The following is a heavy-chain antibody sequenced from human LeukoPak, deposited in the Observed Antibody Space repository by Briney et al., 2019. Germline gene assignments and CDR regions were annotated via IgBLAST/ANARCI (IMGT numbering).Heavy chain of an antibody. CDR3: AANRGYTYGFYY. Sequence: SETLSLTCTFSGGSISSSTNYWGWIRQPPGKGLEWIGSIYYSGDTYYNPSLKSRLTISLDTSKNQFSLKLSSVTAADTAMYFCAANRGYTYGFYYWGPGTLVAVSS. CDR2: IYYSGDT. V-gene: IGHV4-39*01. CDR1: GGSISSSTNY. D-gene: IGHD5-18*01. J-gene: IGHJ4*02.